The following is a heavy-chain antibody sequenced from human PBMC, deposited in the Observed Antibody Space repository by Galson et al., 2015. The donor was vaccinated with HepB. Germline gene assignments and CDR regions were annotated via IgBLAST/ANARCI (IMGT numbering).Heavy chain of an antibody. V-gene: IGHV3-23*01. CDR2: ISGSGDTT. Sequence: SLRLSCAASGFVFRGYAMTWVRQAPGKGLQWVSTISGSGDTTYYADAVKGRFTISRDNARNTLYVQMSSLRAEDTAMYYCAKALFHSAYRDFYFENWGLGTLVTVSS. D-gene: IGHD2-21*02. CDR1: GFVFRGYA. CDR3: AKALFHSAYRDFYFEN. J-gene: IGHJ4*02.